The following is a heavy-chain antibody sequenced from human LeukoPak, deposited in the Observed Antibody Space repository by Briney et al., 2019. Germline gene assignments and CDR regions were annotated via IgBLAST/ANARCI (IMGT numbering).Heavy chain of an antibody. CDR1: GDSVSVKSDV. D-gene: IGHD3-9*01. CDR2: TYYRSKWIN. J-gene: IGHJ3*02. V-gene: IGHV6-1*01. CDR3: ARDADWAYDAFDI. Sequence: SQTLSLTCAISGDSVSVKSDVWNWIRQSPSRGLEWLGRTYYRSKWINDYATSVKSRIIISPNTSKNQFSLHLNSVTPEDTAVYYCARDADWAYDAFDIWGQGTMVTVSS.